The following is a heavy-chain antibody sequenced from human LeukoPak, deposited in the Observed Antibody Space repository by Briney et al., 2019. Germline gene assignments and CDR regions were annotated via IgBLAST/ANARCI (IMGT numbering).Heavy chain of an antibody. CDR3: ARVSVVRGVIRWFDP. CDR1: GGSISSSSYY. J-gene: IGHJ5*02. Sequence: SETLSLTCTVSGGSISSSSYYWGWIRQPPGKGLEWIGSIYYSGSTYYNPSLKSRVTMSVDTSKNQFSLKLSSVTAADTAVYYCARVSVVRGVIRWFDPWGQGTLVTVSS. V-gene: IGHV4-39*07. CDR2: IYYSGST. D-gene: IGHD3-10*01.